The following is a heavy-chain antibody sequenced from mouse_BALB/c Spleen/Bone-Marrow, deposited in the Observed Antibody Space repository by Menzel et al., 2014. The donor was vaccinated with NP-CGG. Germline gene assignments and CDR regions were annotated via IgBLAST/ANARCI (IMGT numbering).Heavy chain of an antibody. CDR2: IYPYNGGT. Sequence: VQLKESGPELVKPGASVKISCNASGYTFTDYNMHWVKQSHGKSLEWIGYIYPYNGGTGYNQKFKSKATLTVDNSSSTAYMELRSLTSEDSAVYYCAITTLYAMDYWGQGTSVTVSS. V-gene: IGHV1S29*02. CDR1: GYTFTDYN. CDR3: AITTLYAMDY. J-gene: IGHJ4*01. D-gene: IGHD2-12*01.